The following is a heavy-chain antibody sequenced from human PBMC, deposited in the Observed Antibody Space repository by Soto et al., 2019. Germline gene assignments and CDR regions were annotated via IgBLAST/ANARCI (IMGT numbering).Heavy chain of an antibody. CDR2: IYYSGST. CDR1: GGSISSYY. D-gene: IGHD5-18*01. J-gene: IGHJ4*02. V-gene: IGHV4-59*01. CDR3: ARDLWGYSYGAFDY. Sequence: SETLSLTCTVSGGSISSYYWSWIRQPPGKGLEWIGYIYYSGSTNYNPSLKSRVTISVDRSKNQFSLKLSSVTAADTAVYYCARDLWGYSYGAFDYWGQGTLVTVSS.